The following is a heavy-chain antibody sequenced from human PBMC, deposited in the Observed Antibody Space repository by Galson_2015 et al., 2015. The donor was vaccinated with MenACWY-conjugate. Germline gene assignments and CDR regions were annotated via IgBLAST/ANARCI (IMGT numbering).Heavy chain of an antibody. Sequence: SVKVSCKASGYTFTTSPIHWVRQAPGQRLEWMGWINPADGNTKYSENFQGRVIITRETSASTAHMELSSLKSEDTAVYYCARIHSTASPFDYWGQGTLVTVSS. D-gene: IGHD6-6*01. CDR3: ARIHSTASPFDY. CDR1: GYTFTTSP. J-gene: IGHJ4*02. V-gene: IGHV1-3*01. CDR2: INPADGNT.